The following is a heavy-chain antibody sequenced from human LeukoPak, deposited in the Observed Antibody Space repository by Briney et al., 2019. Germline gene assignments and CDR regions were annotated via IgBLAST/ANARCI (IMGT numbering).Heavy chain of an antibody. CDR1: GYSFRLYG. J-gene: IGHJ4*02. CDR3: ARVAYTYVFDF. Sequence: GGSLRVSCAAPGYSFRLYGMYWVCQALGKGLERGASICPSSTYTFYGDGVKGRFTISRDDTTNSVHLQMNSLGPEDTAVYYCARVAYTYVFDFWGQGTLLTVSS. D-gene: IGHD3-16*01. V-gene: IGHV3-21*01. CDR2: ICPSSTYT.